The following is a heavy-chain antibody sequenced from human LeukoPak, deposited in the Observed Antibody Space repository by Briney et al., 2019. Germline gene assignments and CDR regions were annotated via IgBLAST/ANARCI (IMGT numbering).Heavy chain of an antibody. Sequence: ASVKVSCKASGYTFTSYYMHWVRQAPGQGLEWMGWINPNSGGTNYAQKFQGRVTMTRDTSISTAYMELSRLRSDDTAVYYCARAATYYYGSGSPTALDYWGQGTLVTVSS. D-gene: IGHD3-10*01. CDR1: GYTFTSYY. V-gene: IGHV1-2*02. CDR2: INPNSGGT. CDR3: ARAATYYYGSGSPTALDY. J-gene: IGHJ4*02.